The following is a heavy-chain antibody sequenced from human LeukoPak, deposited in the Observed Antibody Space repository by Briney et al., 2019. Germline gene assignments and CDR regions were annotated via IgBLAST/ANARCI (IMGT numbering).Heavy chain of an antibody. D-gene: IGHD2-2*01. J-gene: IGHJ4*02. CDR2: IYHSGST. Sequence: SQTLSLTCAVSGGSISSGGYSWSWIRQPPGKGLEWIGYIYHSGSTYYNPSLKSRVTISVDRSKNQFSLKLSCVTAADTAVYYCARRGSLVFDYWGQGTLVTVSS. CDR1: GGSISSGGYS. V-gene: IGHV4-30-2*01. CDR3: ARRGSLVFDY.